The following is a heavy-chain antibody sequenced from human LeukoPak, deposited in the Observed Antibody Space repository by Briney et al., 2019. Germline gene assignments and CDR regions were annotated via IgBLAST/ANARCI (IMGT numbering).Heavy chain of an antibody. V-gene: IGHV3-23*01. Sequence: PGGSLRLSCAASEFTFSSYGMNWVRQAPGKGLEWVSAISGSGGSTYYADSVKGRFTISRDNSKNTLYLQMNSLRAEDTAVYYCARADSGSFDYWGQGTLVTVSS. CDR1: EFTFSSYG. CDR3: ARADSGSFDY. CDR2: ISGSGGST. J-gene: IGHJ4*02. D-gene: IGHD1-26*01.